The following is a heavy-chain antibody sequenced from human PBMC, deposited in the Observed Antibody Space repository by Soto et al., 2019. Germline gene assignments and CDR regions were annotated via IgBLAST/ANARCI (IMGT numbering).Heavy chain of an antibody. J-gene: IGHJ5*02. CDR1: GGSISSGGYH. Sequence: SETLSLTCTVSGGSISSGGYHWSWIRQHPGKGLEWIGYIYYSGSTYYNPSLKSRVTISVDTSKNQFSLKLSSVTAADTAVYYCARDRDYGGNSFHWFDPWGQGTLVTVSS. D-gene: IGHD4-17*01. V-gene: IGHV4-31*03. CDR2: IYYSGST. CDR3: ARDRDYGGNSFHWFDP.